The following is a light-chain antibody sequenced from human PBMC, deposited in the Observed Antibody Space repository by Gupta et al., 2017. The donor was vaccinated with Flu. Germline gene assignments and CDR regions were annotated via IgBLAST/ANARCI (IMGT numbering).Light chain of an antibody. V-gene: IGKV2-28*01. CDR1: QSLLHRNGYNC. Sequence: DIVMPQYPLSLPVTTGEPASISCKSSQSLLHRNGYNCLDWYVQKPGQSPQLLIYLGSSGASGVPDRCSGSGSGTDFTLKISKVEAEDVGVYYCMQTRQTPRTFGQGTKLEIK. J-gene: IGKJ2*01. CDR2: LGS. CDR3: MQTRQTPRT.